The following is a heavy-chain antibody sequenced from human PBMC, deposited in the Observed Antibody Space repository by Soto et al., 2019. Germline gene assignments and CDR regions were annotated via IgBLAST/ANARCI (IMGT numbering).Heavy chain of an antibody. CDR2: ISYDGSNK. Sequence: QVQLVESGGGVVQPGRSLRLSCAASGFTFSSYAMHWVRQAPGKGLEWVAVISYDGSNKYYADSVKGRFTISRDNSKNKLYLQMNSMRADDTAVYYCARDRLRYNWNDFPYYYYGMDVWGQGTTVTVSS. CDR1: GFTFSSYA. V-gene: IGHV3-30-3*01. J-gene: IGHJ6*02. D-gene: IGHD1-1*01. CDR3: ARDRLRYNWNDFPYYYYGMDV.